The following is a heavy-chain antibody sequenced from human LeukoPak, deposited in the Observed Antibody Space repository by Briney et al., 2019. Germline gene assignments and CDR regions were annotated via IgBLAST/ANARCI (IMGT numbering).Heavy chain of an antibody. CDR3: ARDDNYGFAFDI. Sequence: GESLRLSCAASGFTFSSYSMNWVRQAPGKGLEWVSYITGRSSTIYYADSVKGRFTISRDNAKNSLYLHMNSLRAEDTAVYYCARDDNYGFAFDIWGQGTMVTVSS. CDR2: ITGRSSTI. J-gene: IGHJ3*02. CDR1: GFTFSSYS. D-gene: IGHD4-17*01. V-gene: IGHV3-48*04.